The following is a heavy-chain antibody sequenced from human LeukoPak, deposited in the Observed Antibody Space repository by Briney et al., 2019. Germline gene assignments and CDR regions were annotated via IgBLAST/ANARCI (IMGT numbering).Heavy chain of an antibody. D-gene: IGHD3-22*01. Sequence: SETLSLTCTVSGYSISSGYYWSWIRQPPGKGLKWIGVISSSGGATYSPSLKSRVTISLDRSKNQFSLKLNSVTAADTAVYYCARVANYNDSSGSYWTFFDYWGQGTLVTVSS. J-gene: IGHJ4*02. V-gene: IGHV4-61*01. CDR1: GYSISSGYY. CDR2: ISSSGGA. CDR3: ARVANYNDSSGSYWTFFDY.